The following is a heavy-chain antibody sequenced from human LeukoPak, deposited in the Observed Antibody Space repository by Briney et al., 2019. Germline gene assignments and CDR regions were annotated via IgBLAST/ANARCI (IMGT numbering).Heavy chain of an antibody. D-gene: IGHD2-2*01. CDR3: ARDFPVKYRLGDAFDI. Sequence: SQTLSLTCTVSGGSISSGSYYWSWIRQPAGKGLEWIGRIYTSGSTNYNPSLKSRVTISVDTSKNQLSLKLSSVTAADTAVYYCARDFPVKYRLGDAFDIWGQGTMVTVSS. J-gene: IGHJ3*02. CDR2: IYTSGST. V-gene: IGHV4-61*02. CDR1: GGSISSGSYY.